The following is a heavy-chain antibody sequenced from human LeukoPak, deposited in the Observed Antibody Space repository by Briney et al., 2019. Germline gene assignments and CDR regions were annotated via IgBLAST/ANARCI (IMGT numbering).Heavy chain of an antibody. J-gene: IGHJ4*02. D-gene: IGHD6-13*01. CDR3: ARAAAGEFDY. CDR1: GGSISSGDYS. V-gene: IGHV4-30-2*01. CDR2: IYHSGST. Sequence: TSETLSLTCAVSGGSISSGDYSWSWIRQPPGKGLEWIGYIYHSGSTYYNPSLKSRVTISVDRSKNQFSLKLSSVTAADTAVYYCARAAAGEFDYWGQGTLVTVSS.